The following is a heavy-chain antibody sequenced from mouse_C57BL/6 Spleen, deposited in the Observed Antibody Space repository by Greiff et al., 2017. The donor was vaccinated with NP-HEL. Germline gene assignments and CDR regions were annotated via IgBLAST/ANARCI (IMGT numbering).Heavy chain of an antibody. Sequence: EVKLMESGGGLVKPGGSLKLSCAASGFTFSSYAMSWVRQTPEKRLEWVATISDGGSYTYYPDNVKGRFTISRDNAKNNLYLQMSHLKSEDTAMYYCARDYYGSGGLFAYWGQGTLVTVSA. J-gene: IGHJ3*01. V-gene: IGHV5-4*01. D-gene: IGHD1-1*01. CDR2: ISDGGSYT. CDR1: GFTFSSYA. CDR3: ARDYYGSGGLFAY.